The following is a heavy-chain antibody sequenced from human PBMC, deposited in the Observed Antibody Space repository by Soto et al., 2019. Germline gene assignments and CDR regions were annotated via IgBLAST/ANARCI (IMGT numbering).Heavy chain of an antibody. J-gene: IGHJ4*02. D-gene: IGHD1-20*01. V-gene: IGHV3-48*02. CDR2: ISSSSSTI. CDR1: GFTFSSYS. CDR3: ARDMGQLTGTTAFDY. Sequence: EVQLVESGGGLVQPGGSLRLSFAASGFTFSSYSMNWVRQAPGKGREWVSYISSSSSTIYYADSVKGRFTISRDNAKNSLYLQMNSLRDEDTAVYYCARDMGQLTGTTAFDYWGQGTLVTVSS.